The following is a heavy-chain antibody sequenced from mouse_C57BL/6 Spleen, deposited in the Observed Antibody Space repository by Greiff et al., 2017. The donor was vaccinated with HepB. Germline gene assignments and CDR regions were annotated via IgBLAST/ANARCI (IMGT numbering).Heavy chain of an antibody. J-gene: IGHJ2*01. Sequence: QVQLQQPGTELVKPGASVKLSCKASGYTFTSYWMHWVKQRPGQGLEWIGNINPSNGGTNYNEKFKSKATLTLDKSSSTAYMQLSSLTSEDSAVYYGAQEGGPAQATDYGGQGTTLTVSS. CDR1: GYTFTSYW. D-gene: IGHD3-2*02. V-gene: IGHV1-53*01. CDR3: AQEGGPAQATDY. CDR2: INPSNGGT.